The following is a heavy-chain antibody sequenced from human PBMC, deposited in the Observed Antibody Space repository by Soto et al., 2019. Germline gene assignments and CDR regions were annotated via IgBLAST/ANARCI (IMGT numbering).Heavy chain of an antibody. V-gene: IGHV3-23*01. CDR2: ISGSGDST. CDR1: GFTFSTYA. D-gene: IGHD6-19*01. CDR3: AKESSSGWSFDY. J-gene: IGHJ4*02. Sequence: GGSLRLSCAASGFTFSTYAMNWVRQAPGKGLEWVSGISGSGDSTYYADSVKGRFTVSRDNSKNTLYLQMNSLRAEDTAVFDCAKESSSGWSFDYWGQGTLVTVSS.